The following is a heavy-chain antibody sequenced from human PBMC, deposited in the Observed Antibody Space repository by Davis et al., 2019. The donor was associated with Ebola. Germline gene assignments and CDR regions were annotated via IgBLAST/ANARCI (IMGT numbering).Heavy chain of an antibody. J-gene: IGHJ6*02. Sequence: PSETLSLTCTVSGGSISSSSYYWSWIRQPAGKGLEWIGRIYTSGSTNYNPSLKSRVTMSVDTSKNQFSLKLSSVTAADTAVYYCARVLGGDYYYYGMDVWGQGTTVTVSS. V-gene: IGHV4-61*02. CDR3: ARVLGGDYYYYGMDV. CDR2: IYTSGST. CDR1: GGSISSSSYY. D-gene: IGHD3-16*01.